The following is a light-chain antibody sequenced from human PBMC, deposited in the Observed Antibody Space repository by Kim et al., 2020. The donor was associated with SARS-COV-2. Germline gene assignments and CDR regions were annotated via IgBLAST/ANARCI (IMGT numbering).Light chain of an antibody. J-gene: IGKJ4*01. Sequence: GSVGDRVTIASRASEGINNYLAWYQQKPGKVPKLLIYVTYTLQSGVPSRFSGSGSGTDFTLTISNLQTEDVATYYCQKYNSAPFTFGGGTKVDIK. CDR1: EGINNY. CDR3: QKYNSAPFT. CDR2: VTY. V-gene: IGKV1-27*01.